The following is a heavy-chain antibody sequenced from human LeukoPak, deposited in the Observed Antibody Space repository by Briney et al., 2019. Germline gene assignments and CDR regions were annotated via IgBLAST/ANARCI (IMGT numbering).Heavy chain of an antibody. CDR1: GFTFSTYW. Sequence: GGSLRLSCSASGFTFSTYWMSWVRQAPGKGLVWVSRISDGGSTTTYADSVKGRFTISRDNAKNTLYLQMNGLRAEDTAVYYCSRSAYYDGSGNYYDYWGQGTLVTVSS. V-gene: IGHV3-74*01. CDR2: ISDGGSTT. D-gene: IGHD3-22*01. J-gene: IGHJ4*02. CDR3: SRSAYYDGSGNYYDY.